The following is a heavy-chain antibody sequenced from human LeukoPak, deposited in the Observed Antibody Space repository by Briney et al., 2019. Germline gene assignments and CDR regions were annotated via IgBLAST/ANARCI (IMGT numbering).Heavy chain of an antibody. Sequence: PSETLSLTCTVSGGSISSGGYYWSWIRQHPGKGLEWIGYIYYSGSTYYNPSLKSRVTISVDTSKNQFSLKLSSVTAADTAVYYCARGSSLIAAAGIIDYWGQGTLVTVSS. CDR3: ARGSSLIAAAGIIDY. D-gene: IGHD6-13*01. J-gene: IGHJ4*02. CDR1: GGSISSGGYY. CDR2: IYYSGST. V-gene: IGHV4-31*03.